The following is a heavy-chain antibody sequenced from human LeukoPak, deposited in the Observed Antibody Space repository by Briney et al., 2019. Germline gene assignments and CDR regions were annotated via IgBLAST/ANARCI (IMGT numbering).Heavy chain of an antibody. CDR2: IGISSGNT. D-gene: IGHD5-12*01. J-gene: IGHJ4*02. CDR1: GFTFSSYS. Sequence: PGGSLRLSCAASGFTFSSYSMNWVRQAPGKGLEWISYIGISSGNTKCADSVKGRFTISGDNAKNSLYLQMNSLRVEDTAVYYCARDYRYAFDNWGQGILVTVSS. V-gene: IGHV3-48*04. CDR3: ARDYRYAFDN.